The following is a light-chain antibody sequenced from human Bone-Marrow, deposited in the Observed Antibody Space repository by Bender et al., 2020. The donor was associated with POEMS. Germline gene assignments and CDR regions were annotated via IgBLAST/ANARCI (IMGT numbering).Light chain of an antibody. J-gene: IGLJ1*01. CDR3: CSYGGTFTSI. CDR1: SRDVGGYKY. Sequence: QSALTQPASVSGSPGQSVTISCTGTSRDVGGYKYVSWYQQHPDRAPKLMIYEVRKRPSGVPDRFSGSKSGNTASLTISGLQADDEAVYHCCSYGGTFTSIFGTGTKVTVL. V-gene: IGLV2-11*01. CDR2: EVR.